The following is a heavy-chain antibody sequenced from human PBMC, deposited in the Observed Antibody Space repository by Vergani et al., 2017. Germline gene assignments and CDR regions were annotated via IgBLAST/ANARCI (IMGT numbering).Heavy chain of an antibody. V-gene: IGHV4-61*02. CDR3: ARGSCLGGSCYKPLCDY. CDR2: IHTSRST. J-gene: IGHJ4*02. CDR1: GGSINSYNYY. Sequence: QVQLQESGPGLVEPSQTLSLTCTVSGGSINSYNYYWSWIRQPAGKGLEWIGRIHTSRSTNYNLSLKSRVTMSEDTSTNQVSLNLTSVTGADTAVYFCARGSCLGGSCYKPLCDYWGQGSLVTVSS. D-gene: IGHD2-15*01.